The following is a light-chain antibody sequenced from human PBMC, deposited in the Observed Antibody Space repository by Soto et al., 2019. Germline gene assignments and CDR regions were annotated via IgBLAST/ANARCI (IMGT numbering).Light chain of an antibody. CDR2: AAS. Sequence: DIQLTQSPSFLSASVGDRVTITCRASQGISSYLAWYQQKPGKAPKLLIYAASTLQSGVPSRFSGSGSVTEFTLTITSLQPEDCAKYYYQQLNSYPAYTFGQGTKLEIK. J-gene: IGKJ2*01. CDR3: QQLNSYPAYT. V-gene: IGKV1-9*01. CDR1: QGISSY.